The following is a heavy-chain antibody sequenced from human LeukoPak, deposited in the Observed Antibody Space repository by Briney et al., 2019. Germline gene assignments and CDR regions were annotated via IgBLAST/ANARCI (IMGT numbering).Heavy chain of an antibody. V-gene: IGHV1-2*02. CDR2: INPNSGGT. J-gene: IGHJ5*02. CDR3: ARDSDYSNNWFDP. D-gene: IGHD4-4*01. CDR1: GYTFTGYY. Sequence: ASVKVSCKASGYTFTGYYVHWVRQAPGQGLEWMGWINPNSGGTNYAQKFQGRVTMTRDTSISTAYMELSRLRSDDTAVYYCARDSDYSNNWFDPWGQGTLVTVSS.